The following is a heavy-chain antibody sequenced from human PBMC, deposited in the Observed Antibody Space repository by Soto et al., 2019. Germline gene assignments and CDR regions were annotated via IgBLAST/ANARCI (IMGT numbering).Heavy chain of an antibody. CDR1: GYTLTELS. V-gene: IGHV1-24*01. Sequence: QVQLVQSGAEVKKPGASVKVSCKVSGYTLTELSMHWVRQAPGKGLEWMGGFDPEDGETIYAQKFQGRVTMTEDTSTDTAYMELSSQRSEDTAVYYCATDITTSSTSWHWGWFDPWGQGTLVTVTS. CDR3: ATDITTSSTSWHWGWFDP. D-gene: IGHD2-2*01. CDR2: FDPEDGET. J-gene: IGHJ5*02.